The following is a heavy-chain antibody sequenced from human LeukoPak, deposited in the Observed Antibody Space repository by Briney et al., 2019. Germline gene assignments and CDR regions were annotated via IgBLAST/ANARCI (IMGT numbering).Heavy chain of an antibody. D-gene: IGHD6-6*01. CDR3: ARLTASGIAARPMGFDY. CDR2: IYYSGST. CDR1: GGSISSSSYY. V-gene: IGHV4-39*01. Sequence: SETLSLTCTVSGGSISSSSYYWGWIRQPPGKGLEWIGSIYYSGSTYYNPSLKSQVTISVDTSKNQFSLKLSSVTAADTAVYYCARLTASGIAARPMGFDYWGQGTLVTVSS. J-gene: IGHJ4*02.